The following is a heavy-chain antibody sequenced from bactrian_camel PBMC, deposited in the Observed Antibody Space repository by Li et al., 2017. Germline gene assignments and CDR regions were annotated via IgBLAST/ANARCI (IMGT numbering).Heavy chain of an antibody. D-gene: IGHD2*01. CDR3: ARKDLPDYDCSGGYWKS. Sequence: HVQLVESGGGSVQAGGSLRLSCASSTSTSSMYYMTWFRQAPGKEREGVATIHRDGTTAYADSVKGRFTISKDQARNTLYLQMNNLKPEDSAMYYCARKDLPDYDCSGGYWKSWGQGTQVTVS. V-gene: IGHV3S53*01. CDR2: IHRDGTT. CDR1: TSTSSMYY. J-gene: IGHJ4*01.